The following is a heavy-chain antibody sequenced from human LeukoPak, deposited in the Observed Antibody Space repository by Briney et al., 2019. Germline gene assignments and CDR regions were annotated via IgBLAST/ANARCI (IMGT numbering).Heavy chain of an antibody. D-gene: IGHD1-26*01. CDR1: GGSISSYY. J-gene: IGHJ5*02. Sequence: SETLSLTCTVSGGSISSYYWSWIRQPPGKGLDWIGYIYYSGSTNYNPSLKSRVTISVDTSKNQFSLKLSSVTAADTAVYYCARVKGNIVGATTFWFDPWGQGTLVTVSS. CDR3: ARVKGNIVGATTFWFDP. V-gene: IGHV4-59*01. CDR2: IYYSGST.